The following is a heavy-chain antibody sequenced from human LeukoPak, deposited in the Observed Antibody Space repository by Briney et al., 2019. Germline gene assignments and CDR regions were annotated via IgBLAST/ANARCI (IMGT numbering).Heavy chain of an antibody. Sequence: SVKVSCKASGGTFSSYAISWVRQAPGQGLQWMGRIIPIFGTANYAQKFQGRVTITTDESTSTAYMELSSLRSEDTAVYYCAREGSQYYYDSGGDSDYWGQGTLVTVSS. J-gene: IGHJ4*02. CDR1: GGTFSSYA. D-gene: IGHD3-22*01. V-gene: IGHV1-69*05. CDR2: IIPIFGTA. CDR3: AREGSQYYYDSGGDSDY.